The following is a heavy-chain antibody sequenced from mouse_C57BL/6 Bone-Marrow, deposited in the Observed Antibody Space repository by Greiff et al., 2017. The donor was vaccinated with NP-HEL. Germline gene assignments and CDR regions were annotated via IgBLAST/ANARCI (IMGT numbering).Heavy chain of an antibody. J-gene: IGHJ4*01. CDR1: GFSLTSYG. CDR2: IWSDGST. V-gene: IGHV2-6*03. D-gene: IGHD2-1*01. CDR3: ARSYGNLPYYYAMDY. Sequence: VQLQQSGPGLVAPSQSLSITCTVSGFSLTSYGVHWVRQPPGKGLEWLVVIWSDGSTTYNSALKSRLSISKDNSKSQVFLKMNSLQTDDTAMYYCARSYGNLPYYYAMDYWGQGTSVTVSS.